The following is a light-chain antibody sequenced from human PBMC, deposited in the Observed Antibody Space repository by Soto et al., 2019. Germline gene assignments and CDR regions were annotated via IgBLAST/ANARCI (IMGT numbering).Light chain of an antibody. CDR3: SSYTSSSLLV. CDR1: SSDVGGYNY. CDR2: EVS. V-gene: IGLV2-14*01. J-gene: IGLJ3*02. Sequence: QSALTQPASVSGSPGQSITISCTVTSSDVGGYNYVSWYQQHPGKAPKLMIYEVSNRPSGVSNRFSGSKSGNTASLTISGLQAEDEADYYCSSYTSSSLLVFGGGTKLTVL.